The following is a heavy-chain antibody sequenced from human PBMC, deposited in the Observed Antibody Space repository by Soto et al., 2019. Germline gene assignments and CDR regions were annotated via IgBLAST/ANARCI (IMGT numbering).Heavy chain of an antibody. CDR1: GGSFSGYY. J-gene: IGHJ4*02. CDR2: INHSGST. CDR3: AVFAYCSSTCCYDY. D-gene: IGHD2-2*01. Sequence: QVQLQQWGAGLLKPSETLSLTCAVYGGSFSGYYWSWIRQPPGKGLEWIGEINHSGSTNYNPSLKSRVTISVDTSKHQFSLKLSSVTAADTAVYYCAVFAYCSSTCCYDYWGQGTLVTVSS. V-gene: IGHV4-34*01.